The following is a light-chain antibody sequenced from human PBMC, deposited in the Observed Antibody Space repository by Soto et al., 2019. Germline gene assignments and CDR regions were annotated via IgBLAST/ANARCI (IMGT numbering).Light chain of an antibody. CDR2: GAS. CDR3: QQFNSYPRT. V-gene: IGKV1-9*01. Sequence: IQLTQSPSSLSASVGDRVAITCRASQGISSYLAWYQQKPGKAPKLLMYGASTLQSGVPSRFSGRGSGTAFTLPISSLQPEDFATYYCQQFNSYPRTFVGGSKVDIK. CDR1: QGISSY. J-gene: IGKJ4*01.